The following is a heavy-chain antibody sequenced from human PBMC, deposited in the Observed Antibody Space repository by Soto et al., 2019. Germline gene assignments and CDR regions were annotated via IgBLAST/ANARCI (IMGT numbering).Heavy chain of an antibody. Sequence: LRLSCAASGFSFSNYEMNWVRQAPGKGLEWVAYISSGGSTVHYADSVRGRFTVSRDNARNSLYLQMNTLRVEDTALYYCARDRAAGGYWGQGTLVTVSS. CDR1: GFSFSNYE. V-gene: IGHV3-48*03. J-gene: IGHJ4*02. CDR2: ISSGGSTV. D-gene: IGHD6-13*01. CDR3: ARDRAAGGY.